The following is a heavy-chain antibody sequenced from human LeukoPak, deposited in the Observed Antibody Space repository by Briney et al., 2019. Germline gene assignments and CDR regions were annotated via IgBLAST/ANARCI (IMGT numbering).Heavy chain of an antibody. D-gene: IGHD4-11*01. CDR2: IKSKTDGGTT. CDR3: TTYGPSNYLPHPDY. J-gene: IGHJ4*02. CDR1: GFTFSNAW. V-gene: IGHV3-15*01. Sequence: KAGGSLRLSCAASGFTFSNAWMSWVRQAPGKGLEWVGRIKSKTDGGTTDYAAPVKGRFTISRDDSKNTLYLQMNSLKTEDTAVYYCTTYGPSNYLPHPDYWGQGTLVTVSS.